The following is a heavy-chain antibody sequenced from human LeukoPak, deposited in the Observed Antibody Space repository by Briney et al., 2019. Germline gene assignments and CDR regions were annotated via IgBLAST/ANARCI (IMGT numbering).Heavy chain of an antibody. Sequence: GGSLRLSCAASGFTFSSYSMNWVRQAPGKGLEWVSYISSSSSTIYYADSVKGRFTISRDNSKNTLYLQMNSLRAEDTAVYYCARENPNYYDSSGYYDFDYYYGMDVWGQGTTVTVSS. CDR3: ARENPNYYDSSGYYDFDYYYGMDV. V-gene: IGHV3-48*01. D-gene: IGHD3-22*01. CDR1: GFTFSSYS. CDR2: ISSSSSTI. J-gene: IGHJ6*02.